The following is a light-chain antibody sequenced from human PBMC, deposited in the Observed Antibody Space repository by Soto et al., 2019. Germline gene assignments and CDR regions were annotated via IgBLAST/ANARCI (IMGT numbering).Light chain of an antibody. V-gene: IGLV2-14*01. Sequence: QSVLTQPASVSGSPGQSITISCTGTSSDLAIYNYVSWYQQQPGKAPKLMIYQVTNRPSGVSNRFSGSRSGNTASLTISGLQAEDEADYYCGSHTDSSNYVFGTGTKVTVL. CDR2: QVT. J-gene: IGLJ1*01. CDR1: SSDLAIYNY. CDR3: GSHTDSSNYV.